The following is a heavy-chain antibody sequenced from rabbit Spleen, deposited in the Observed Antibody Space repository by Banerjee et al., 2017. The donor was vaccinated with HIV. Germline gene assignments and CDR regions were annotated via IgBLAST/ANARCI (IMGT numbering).Heavy chain of an antibody. J-gene: IGHJ4*01. CDR3: ARRNNGDGNPYNL. V-gene: IGHV1S45*01. CDR2: IYINDGST. Sequence: QEQLEESGGGLVQPEGSLTLTCTASGFSFSNSYWICWVRQAPGKGLEWIGCIYINDGSTYYASWAKGRFTISKTSSTTVTLQMSSLTAADTATHFCARRNNGDGNPYNLWGPGTLVTVS. D-gene: IGHD2-1*01. CDR1: GFSFSNSYW.